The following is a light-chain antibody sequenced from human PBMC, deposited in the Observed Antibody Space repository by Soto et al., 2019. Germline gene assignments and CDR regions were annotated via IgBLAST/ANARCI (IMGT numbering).Light chain of an antibody. CDR1: QSITTW. V-gene: IGKV1-5*01. J-gene: IGKJ1*01. CDR3: QQYDSYSLT. CDR2: DAS. Sequence: DIQRTQSPSTLSSSVGDRVIITCRASQSITTWLAWYQPKPGKAPKLLIYDASSLESGVPSRFSGSGSGTEFTLTISSLQPDDFPTYYYQQYDSYSLTFGQGTKV.